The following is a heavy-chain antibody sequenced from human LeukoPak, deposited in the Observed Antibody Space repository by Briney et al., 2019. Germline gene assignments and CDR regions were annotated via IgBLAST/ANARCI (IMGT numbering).Heavy chain of an antibody. CDR1: VYTFTSSG. D-gene: IGHD6-19*01. Sequence: ASVTVSFKTSVYTFTSSGITWVRQAPGQGLAWMGWISTYNGYSKYAQNLQGRVTMTADTSTSTAYMELSSLRSDDSAVYYCAKNSSGGYSDYWGQGTLVTVSS. CDR3: AKNSSGGYSDY. J-gene: IGHJ4*02. V-gene: IGHV1-18*01. CDR2: ISTYNGYS.